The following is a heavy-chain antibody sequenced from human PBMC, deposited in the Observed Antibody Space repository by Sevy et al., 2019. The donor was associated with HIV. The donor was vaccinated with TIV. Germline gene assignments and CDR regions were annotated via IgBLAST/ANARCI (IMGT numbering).Heavy chain of an antibody. D-gene: IGHD3-10*01. CDR2: ISYDGTNK. V-gene: IGHV3-30*18. J-gene: IGHJ6*02. Sequence: GGSLRLSCAASGFSFSSYGMHWVRQAPGKGLEWVAIISYDGTNKYYADSVKGRFTISRDNSKNTLYLQMNSLRAEDTAVYYCAKGIKPWFGESSTNSYYFYYGMDVWDQGTTVTVSS. CDR3: AKGIKPWFGESSTNSYYFYYGMDV. CDR1: GFSFSSYG.